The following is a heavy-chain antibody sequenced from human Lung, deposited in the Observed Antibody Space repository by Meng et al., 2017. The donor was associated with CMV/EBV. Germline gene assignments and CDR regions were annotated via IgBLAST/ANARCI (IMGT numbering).Heavy chain of an antibody. Sequence: GPXLVXPTHTLTLTCTFSIYSFTSTGVGVGWIHQPPGKALEWLALICWDYGYDDKFYSPSLKHRLAITKDTSKNQIVLTMLEMEPVDTVTYYCAHLGAGHGSNVSCFEAFDMWGPGTVVXVSS. CDR2: ICWDYGYDDK. CDR3: AHLGAGHGSNVSCFEAFDM. V-gene: IGHV2-5*02. D-gene: IGHD2-2*01. J-gene: IGHJ3*02. CDR1: IYSFTSTGVG.